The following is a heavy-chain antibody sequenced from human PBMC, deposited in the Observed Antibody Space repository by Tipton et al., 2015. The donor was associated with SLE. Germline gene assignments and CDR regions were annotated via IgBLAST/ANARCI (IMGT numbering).Heavy chain of an antibody. Sequence: TLSLTCTVSAPSINSYYWSWIRQPPGKGLEWIGYIYYTGSTNYNPSLKSRVTISVDTSKNQFSLKLRSVTAADTAVYYCARGYCSTGSCQRGYYFDYWGQGTLVTVSS. D-gene: IGHD2-2*01. CDR1: APSINSYY. V-gene: IGHV4-59*08. CDR3: ARGYCSTGSCQRGYYFDY. J-gene: IGHJ4*02. CDR2: IYYTGST.